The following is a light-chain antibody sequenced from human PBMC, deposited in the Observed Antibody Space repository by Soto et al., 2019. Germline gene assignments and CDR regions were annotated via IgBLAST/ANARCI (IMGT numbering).Light chain of an antibody. CDR3: QQRSDWPST. J-gene: IGKJ4*01. Sequence: DIVLTQSPATLSLSPGERATLSCRASQSVSRYLAWYQQKPGQAPRLLIYDASNRATGIPARFSGSGSGTDFTLTISSLEPEDFVVYYCQQRSDWPSTFCGGTKVEI. CDR1: QSVSRY. V-gene: IGKV3-11*01. CDR2: DAS.